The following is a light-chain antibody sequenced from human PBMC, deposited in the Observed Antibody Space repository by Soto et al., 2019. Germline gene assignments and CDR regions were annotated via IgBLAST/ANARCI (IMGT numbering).Light chain of an antibody. CDR3: QPYNNRLRCT. CDR2: APS. Sequence: VMTKYQATLSVSPGERATLSCRASQSISSNLAWYQQRPGQGPRLLLYAPSPRATCPPARFSGSGSGTNFPLPIRSLQSEDFSFFYCQPYNNRLRCTFPQGTKV. J-gene: IGKJ1*01. V-gene: IGKV3-15*01. CDR1: QSISSN.